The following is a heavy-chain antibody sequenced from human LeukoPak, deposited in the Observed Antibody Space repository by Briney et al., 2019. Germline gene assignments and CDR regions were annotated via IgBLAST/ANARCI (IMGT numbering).Heavy chain of an antibody. J-gene: IGHJ3*01. Sequence: GGSLRLSCGASGLSFSNYAMSWVRQAPGKGLEWISGITSGFTTYYADSVKGRFTISRDNSKNTLYLQMNSLRTDDTALFYCARETHDALVLWGPGTLVTVSS. CDR2: ITSGFTT. CDR3: ARETHDALVL. CDR1: GLSFSNYA. V-gene: IGHV3-23*01.